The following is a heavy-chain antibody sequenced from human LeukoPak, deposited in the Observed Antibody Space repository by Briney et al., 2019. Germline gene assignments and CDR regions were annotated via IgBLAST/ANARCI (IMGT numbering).Heavy chain of an antibody. CDR2: ISSNGGST. Sequence: GGSLRLSCSASGFTFSSYAMRWVRQAPGKGLEYVSAISSNGGSTYYADSVKGRFTTSRDNSKNTLYLQMSSLRAEDTAVYYCVKEGDDSGYDDGAFDIWGQGTMVTVSS. CDR1: GFTFSSYA. CDR3: VKEGDDSGYDDGAFDI. V-gene: IGHV3-64D*06. J-gene: IGHJ3*02. D-gene: IGHD5-12*01.